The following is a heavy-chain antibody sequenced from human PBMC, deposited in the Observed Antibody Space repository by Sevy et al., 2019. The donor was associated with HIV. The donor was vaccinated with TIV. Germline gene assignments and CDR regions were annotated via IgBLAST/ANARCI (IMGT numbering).Heavy chain of an antibody. D-gene: IGHD2-2*01. CDR1: AFTFSSYA. CDR2: ISGSGGST. J-gene: IGHJ5*02. CDR3: AKAQDIVVVPAADNWFDP. Sequence: GGSLRLSCAASAFTFSSYAMSWVRQAPGKGLEWVSAISGSGGSTYYADSVKGRFTISRDNSKNTLYLQMNSLRAEDTAVYYCAKAQDIVVVPAADNWFDPWGQGTLVTVSS. V-gene: IGHV3-23*01.